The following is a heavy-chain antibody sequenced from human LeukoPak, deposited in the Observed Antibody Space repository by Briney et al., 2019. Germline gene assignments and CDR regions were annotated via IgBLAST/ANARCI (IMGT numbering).Heavy chain of an antibody. V-gene: IGHV3-30*04. D-gene: IGHD1-26*01. Sequence: GGSLRLSCAGSAFTLSSHSMHWVRQAPGKGLVWVAAISYDGRTTYYADSVKGRFTISKDTSKNTLYLEMDSLRPEDTAIYYCTRDGIVGARSFDSWARESWSPSPQ. CDR2: ISYDGRTT. CDR1: AFTLSSHS. J-gene: IGHJ4*02. CDR3: TRDGIVGARSFDS.